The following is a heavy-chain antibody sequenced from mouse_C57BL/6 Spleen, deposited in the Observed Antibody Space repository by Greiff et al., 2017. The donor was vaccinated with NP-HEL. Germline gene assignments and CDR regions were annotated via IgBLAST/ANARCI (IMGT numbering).Heavy chain of an antibody. CDR1: GFTFSSYG. Sequence: EVKLMESGGDLVKPGGSLKLSCAASGFTFSSYGMSWVRQTPDKRLEWVATISSGGSYTYYPDSVKGRFTISRDNAKHTLYLQMSSLKSEDTAMYYCARDHYCSSYWYFDVWGTGTTVTVSS. CDR2: ISSGGSYT. D-gene: IGHD1-1*01. V-gene: IGHV5-6*01. CDR3: ARDHYCSSYWYFDV. J-gene: IGHJ1*03.